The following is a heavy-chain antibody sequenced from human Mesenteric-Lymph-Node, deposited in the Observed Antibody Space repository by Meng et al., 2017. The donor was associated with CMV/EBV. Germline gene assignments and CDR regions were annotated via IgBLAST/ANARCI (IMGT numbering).Heavy chain of an antibody. D-gene: IGHD3-3*02. CDR2: IRSNTDGGTT. J-gene: IGHJ4*02. V-gene: IGHV3-15*01. CDR1: GFTFSYAW. Sequence: GESQKISCAASGFTFSYAWMSWVRQAPGRGLEWVARIRSNTDGGTTDYATPVKGRFTISRDDSKNTLYLQMDSLKTEDTAVYYCTTDWKRSISYWGQGTLVTVSS. CDR3: TTDWKRSISY.